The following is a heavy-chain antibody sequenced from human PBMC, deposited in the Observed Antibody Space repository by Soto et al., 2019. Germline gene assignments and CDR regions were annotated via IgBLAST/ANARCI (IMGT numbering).Heavy chain of an antibody. CDR2: ISAYNGNT. CDR1: GYTFTSSG. V-gene: IGHV1-18*04. D-gene: IGHD1-26*01. Sequence: ASVKVACKASGYTFTSSGISWVRQAPGQGLEWMGWISAYNGNTNYAQKLQGRVTMTTDTSTSTAYMELRSLRSDDTAVYYCARVVAPFYCRSRRRPRSSDYRGKATLLTV. CDR3: ARVVAPFYCRSRRRPRSSDY. J-gene: IGHJ4*02.